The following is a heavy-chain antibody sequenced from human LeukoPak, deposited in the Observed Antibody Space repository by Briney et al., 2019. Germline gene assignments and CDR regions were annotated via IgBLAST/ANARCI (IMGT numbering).Heavy chain of an antibody. CDR1: GYTFSSYG. CDR3: ARDKGKWEHWRYFDY. J-gene: IGHJ4*02. V-gene: IGHV1-18*01. CDR2: ISAYNGDT. Sequence: GASVKVSCKATGYTFSSYGISWVRQAPGQGLEWMGWISAYNGDTNYAQSLHGRVTMTTETSTNTAYMELRSLRSDDTAVYFCARDKGKWEHWRYFDYWGQGTLVTVSS. D-gene: IGHD1-26*01.